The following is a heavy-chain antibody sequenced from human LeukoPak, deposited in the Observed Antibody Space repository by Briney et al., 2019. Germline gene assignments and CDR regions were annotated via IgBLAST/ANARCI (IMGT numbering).Heavy chain of an antibody. Sequence: QSGGSLRLSCAASGLTFSSYDMHWVRQTAGKGLEWVSSIGATGDTYYTDSVKGRFTISRENAKKSLYLQVSSLRVEDTAVYFCVGGAYGNEDKIVFNIGGPGKMVPVS. D-gene: IGHD1-1*01. V-gene: IGHV3-13*01. CDR2: IGATGDT. CDR3: VGGAYGNEDKIVFNI. CDR1: GLTFSSYD. J-gene: IGHJ3*02.